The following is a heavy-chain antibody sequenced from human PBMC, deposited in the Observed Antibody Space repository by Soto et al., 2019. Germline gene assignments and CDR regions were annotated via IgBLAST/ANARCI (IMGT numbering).Heavy chain of an antibody. J-gene: IGHJ4*02. V-gene: IGHV3-23*01. D-gene: IGHD6-13*01. CDR3: AKSGYSSSWSLPYYFGC. Sequence: GGSLRLSCAASGFTFSSYAMSWARQAPGKGLEWVSAISGSGGSTYYADSVKGRFTVSRDNSKNTLYLQMNSLRAEDTAVYYCAKSGYSSSWSLPYYFGCWGQGTLVTVSS. CDR1: GFTFSSYA. CDR2: ISGSGGST.